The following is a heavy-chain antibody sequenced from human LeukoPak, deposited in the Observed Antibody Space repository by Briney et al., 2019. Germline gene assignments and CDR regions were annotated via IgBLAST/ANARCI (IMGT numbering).Heavy chain of an antibody. CDR3: ARHYYGSGSYWFDP. D-gene: IGHD3-10*01. CDR1: GGTFSSYA. J-gene: IGHJ5*02. V-gene: IGHV1-69*04. CDR2: IIPILGIA. Sequence: SVKVSCKASGGTFSSYAISWVRQAPGQGLEWMGRIIPILGIANYAQKFQGRVTITADKSTSTAYMELSSLRSEDTAVYYCARHYYGSGSYWFDPWGQGTLVTVSS.